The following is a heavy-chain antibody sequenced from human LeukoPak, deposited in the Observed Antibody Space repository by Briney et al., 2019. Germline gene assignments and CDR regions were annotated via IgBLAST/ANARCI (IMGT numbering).Heavy chain of an antibody. CDR3: ARDQYDTWSRRGNFDS. J-gene: IGHJ4*02. CDR1: GFTFGKYW. D-gene: IGHD3/OR15-3a*01. Sequence: GGSLRLSCVASGFTFGKYWMSWARQAPGKGLEWVANIKLDGSEKNYVDSVKGRFTISRDNTKNSLYLQMNSLRAEDTAVFYCARDQYDTWSRRGNFDSWGQGTLVIVSS. V-gene: IGHV3-7*03. CDR2: IKLDGSEK.